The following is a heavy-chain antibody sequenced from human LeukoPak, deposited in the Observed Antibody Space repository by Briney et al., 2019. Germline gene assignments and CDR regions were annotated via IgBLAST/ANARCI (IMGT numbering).Heavy chain of an antibody. CDR3: ARWRSSSGWYGEGYYYYGMDV. V-gene: IGHV1-8*01. J-gene: IGHJ6*02. Sequence: ASVKVSCKASGYTFTSYDINWVRQATGQGLEWMGWMNPNSGNTGYAQKFQGRVTMTRNTSISTAYMELSSLRSEDTAVYYCARWRSSSGWYGEGYYYYGMDVWGQGTTVTVSS. CDR1: GYTFTSYD. CDR2: MNPNSGNT. D-gene: IGHD6-19*01.